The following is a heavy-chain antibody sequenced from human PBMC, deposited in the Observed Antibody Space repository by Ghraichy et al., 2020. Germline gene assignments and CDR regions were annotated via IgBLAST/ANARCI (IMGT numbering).Heavy chain of an antibody. CDR2: ISGSGGST. D-gene: IGHD3-16*02. Sequence: GESLNISCAASGFTFSSYAMSWVRQAPGKGLEWVSAISGSGGSTYYADSVKGRFTISRDNSKNTLYLQMNSLRAEDTAVYYCAKDSRLGELSLYSFDYWGQGTLVTVSS. V-gene: IGHV3-23*01. CDR3: AKDSRLGELSLYSFDY. CDR1: GFTFSSYA. J-gene: IGHJ4*02.